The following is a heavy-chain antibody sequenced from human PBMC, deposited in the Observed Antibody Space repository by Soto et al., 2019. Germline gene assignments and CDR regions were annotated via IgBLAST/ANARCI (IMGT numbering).Heavy chain of an antibody. CDR2: IIPILGIA. CDR1: GGTFSSYT. V-gene: IGHV1-69*08. D-gene: IGHD2-15*01. Sequence: QVQLVQSGAEVKKPGSSVKVSCKASGGTFSSYTISWVRQAPGQGLEWMGRIIPILGIANYAQKFQGRVTTTADKSTSTAYMELSSPRSEDTAVYYCARDSATPFDYWGQGTLVTVSS. J-gene: IGHJ4*02. CDR3: ARDSATPFDY.